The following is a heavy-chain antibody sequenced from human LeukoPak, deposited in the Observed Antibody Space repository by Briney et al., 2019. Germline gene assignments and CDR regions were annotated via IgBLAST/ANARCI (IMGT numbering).Heavy chain of an antibody. Sequence: SETLSLTCTVSGGSISSGGYYWSWIRQHPGKGLEWIGYIYYSGSTYYNPSLKSRVTISVDTSKNQFSLKLSSVTAADTAVSYCARGSWIDGLGYWGQGTLVTVSS. J-gene: IGHJ4*02. V-gene: IGHV4-31*03. D-gene: IGHD2-2*03. CDR3: ARGSWIDGLGY. CDR1: GGSISSGGYY. CDR2: IYYSGST.